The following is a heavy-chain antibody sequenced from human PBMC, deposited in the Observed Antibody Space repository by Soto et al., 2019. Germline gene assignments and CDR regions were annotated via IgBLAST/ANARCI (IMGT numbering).Heavy chain of an antibody. Sequence: EVQLLESGGGSVQPGGSLRLSCAASGFTFSSNAMSWVRQAPGKGLEWVSGISASNGHTRYADSVKGRFTISRDNAKDKLYLQMDSLRAEDTAVYSCASEGLRDTTVTTPSAYWGQGTLVTVSS. D-gene: IGHD4-17*01. J-gene: IGHJ4*02. CDR3: ASEGLRDTTVTTPSAY. CDR2: ISASNGHT. V-gene: IGHV3-23*01. CDR1: GFTFSSNA.